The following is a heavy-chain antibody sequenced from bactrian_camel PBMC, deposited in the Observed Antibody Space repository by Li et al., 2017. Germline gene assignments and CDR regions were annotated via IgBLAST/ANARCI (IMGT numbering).Heavy chain of an antibody. CDR1: EIAYTYYC. D-gene: IGHD1*01. Sequence: HVQLVASGGGSVEAGGSLRLSCAASEIAYTYYCMGWFRQAPGKEREGVADIDSQGLSTYADAVKGRFSISRDNDKKTLYLQMDNLRPEDSAMYYCAADYRRGWSCSVGRREFNNWGQGTQVTVS. CDR3: AADYRRGWSCSVGRREFNN. V-gene: IGHV3S53*01. CDR2: IDSQGLS. J-gene: IGHJ4*01.